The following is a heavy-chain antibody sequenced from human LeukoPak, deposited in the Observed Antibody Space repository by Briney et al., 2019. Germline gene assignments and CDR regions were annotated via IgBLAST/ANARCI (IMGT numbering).Heavy chain of an antibody. D-gene: IGHD3-9*01. CDR3: ARGKGGYYDILTGYYLGYYYYGMDV. CDR2: INHSGST. J-gene: IGHJ6*02. V-gene: IGHV4-34*01. CDR1: GGSFSGYY. Sequence: SETLSLTCAVYGGSFSGYYWSWIRQPPGKGLEWIGEINHSGSTNYNPSLKSRVTISVDTSKNQFSLKLSSVTAADTAVYYCARGKGGYYDILTGYYLGYYYYGMDVWAKGPRSPSP.